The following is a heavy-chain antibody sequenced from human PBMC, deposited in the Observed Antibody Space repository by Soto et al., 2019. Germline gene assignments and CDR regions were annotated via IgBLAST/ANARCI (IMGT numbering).Heavy chain of an antibody. CDR3: TQTLY. Sequence: PGGSLRLSCAASAFTFSNARMNWVRQAPGKGLEWVGHIKSQTDGGTTDYAAPVKGRFTISRDDSKNTLYLQMNSLKTEDTGVYFCTQTLYWGRGTLVTVSS. V-gene: IGHV3-15*01. CDR2: IKSQTDGGTT. CDR1: AFTFSNAR. J-gene: IGHJ4*02.